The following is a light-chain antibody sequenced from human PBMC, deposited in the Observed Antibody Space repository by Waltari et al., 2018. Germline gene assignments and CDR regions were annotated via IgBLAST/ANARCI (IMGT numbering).Light chain of an antibody. J-gene: IGKJ1*01. V-gene: IGKV2-28*01. CDR3: MQARQTPWT. CDR2: LVS. CDR1: QRLLPSSGYTF. Sequence: DIVMTQSPLFLPVTPGEPDSISCRSSQRLLPSSGYTFLDWYLQKPGQSPQLLIYLVSNRASGVPDRFSGSGSGTDFTVKISRVEAEDVGVYYCMQARQTPWTFGQGTKVEIK.